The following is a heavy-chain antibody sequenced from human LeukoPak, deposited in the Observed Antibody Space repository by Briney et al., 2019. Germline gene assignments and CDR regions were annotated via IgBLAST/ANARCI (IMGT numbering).Heavy chain of an antibody. CDR3: ASLSY. Sequence: SETLSLTCAVSGYYNSSGYYWGWIRQPPGKGLEWIGSMYHSGITYYNPSLKSRVTISVDTSKNQFSLKLTSVTAADTAVYYCASLSYWGQGTLVTVSS. D-gene: IGHD3-9*01. CDR1: GYYNSSGYY. CDR2: MYHSGIT. V-gene: IGHV4-38-2*01. J-gene: IGHJ4*02.